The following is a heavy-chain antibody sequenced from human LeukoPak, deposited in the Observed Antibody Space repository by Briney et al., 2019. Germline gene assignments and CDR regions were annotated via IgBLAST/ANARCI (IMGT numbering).Heavy chain of an antibody. CDR1: GGSISSYY. CDR2: IYCSGST. D-gene: IGHD1-26*01. J-gene: IGHJ4*02. V-gene: IGHV4-59*01. CDR3: ARGSEVGHFDY. Sequence: PSETLSLTCTVSGGSISSYYWSWIRQPPGKGLEWIGYIYCSGSTNYNPSLKSRVTISVDTSKNQFSLKLSSVTAADTAVYYCARGSEVGHFDYWGQGTLVTVSS.